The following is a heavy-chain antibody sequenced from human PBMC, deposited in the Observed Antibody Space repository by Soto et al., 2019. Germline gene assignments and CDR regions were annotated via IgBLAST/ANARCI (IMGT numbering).Heavy chain of an antibody. CDR3: AKVPPLPYCSSVRCLFDF. CDR2: IDYTGGYS. D-gene: IGHD6-13*01. Sequence: GGSLRLSCAASGFTFSSYAMNWVRQAPGKGLEWVSTIDYTGGYSYYADSVKGRFTISRDNSQKTLDLQMNSLRAEDTAIYYCAKVPPLPYCSSVRCLFDFCGQGSLVPVSS. CDR1: GFTFSSYA. J-gene: IGHJ4*02. V-gene: IGHV3-23*01.